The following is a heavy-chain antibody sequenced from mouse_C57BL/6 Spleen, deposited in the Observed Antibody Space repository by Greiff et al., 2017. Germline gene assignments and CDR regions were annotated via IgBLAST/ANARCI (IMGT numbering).Heavy chain of an antibody. CDR2: IYPGDGDT. CDR3: ARSYGYDGEAY. V-gene: IGHV1-82*01. CDR1: GYAFSSSW. Sequence: VKLKQSGPELVKPGASVKISCKASGYAFSSSWMNWVKQRPGKGLEWIGRIYPGDGDTNYNGKFKGKATLTADKSSSTAYMQLSSLTSEDSAVYFCARSYGYDGEAYWGQGTLVTVSA. J-gene: IGHJ3*01. D-gene: IGHD2-2*01.